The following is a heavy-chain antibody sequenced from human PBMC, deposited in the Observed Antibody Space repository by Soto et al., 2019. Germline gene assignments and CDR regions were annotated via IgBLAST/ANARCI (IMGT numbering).Heavy chain of an antibody. CDR2: VYNSGST. J-gene: IGHJ4*02. CDR3: ARYRREAVAGYTLEK. V-gene: IGHV4-59*01. CDR1: DVSLRGNY. Sequence: PSETQSLPCTFSDVSLRGNYVTWIRQPPGKGLEWIGYVYNSGSTNYNPSLKSRVTISEDTSKSQFSLKVNSMTAADTAVYYCARYRREAVAGYTLEKWGQGMLVTVS. D-gene: IGHD6-13*01.